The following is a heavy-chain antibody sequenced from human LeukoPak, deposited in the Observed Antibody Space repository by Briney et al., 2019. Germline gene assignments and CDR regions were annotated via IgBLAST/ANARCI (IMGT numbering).Heavy chain of an antibody. CDR3: ARDRDIIVVPTAPDY. V-gene: IGHV3-23*01. CDR2: ISGSGGST. D-gene: IGHD2-2*01. CDR1: GFTFSSYA. J-gene: IGHJ4*02. Sequence: GGSLRLSCAASGFTFSSYAMSWVRQAPGKGLEWVSAISGSGGSTYYADSVKGRFTISRDNSKNTLYLQMNSLRPEDTAVYYCARDRDIIVVPTAPDYWGQGTLVTVSS.